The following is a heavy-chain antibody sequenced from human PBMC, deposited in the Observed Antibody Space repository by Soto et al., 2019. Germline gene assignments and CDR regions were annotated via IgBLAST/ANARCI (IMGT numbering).Heavy chain of an antibody. CDR3: GRNFPQRPVRKAYYFDY. CDR1: GDSVSSNSAA. CDR2: TYYRSKWYN. D-gene: IGHD6-13*01. J-gene: IGHJ4*02. V-gene: IGHV6-1*01. Sequence: QVQLQQSGPGLLKPSQTLSLTYAISGDSVSSNSAAWNWIRQSPSRGLEWLGRTYYRSKWYNEYAVSVKSRITTHPDQTKKQFPLQPGSVTPRETAWYFCGRNFPQRPVRKAYYFDYWGQGTLVTVSS.